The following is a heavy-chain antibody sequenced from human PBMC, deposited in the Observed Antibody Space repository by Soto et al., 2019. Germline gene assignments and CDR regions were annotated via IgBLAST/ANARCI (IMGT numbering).Heavy chain of an antibody. V-gene: IGHV3-33*01. D-gene: IGHD3-22*01. Sequence: QVQLVESGGGVVQPGRSLRLSCAASGFTFSSYGMHWVRQAPGKGLEWVAVIWYDGSNKYYADSVKGRFTISRDNSKNTLYLQMNSLRAEYSAVYYCARAPYYYDSSGGNNWFDPWGQGTLVTVSS. J-gene: IGHJ5*02. CDR3: ARAPYYYDSSGGNNWFDP. CDR1: GFTFSSYG. CDR2: IWYDGSNK.